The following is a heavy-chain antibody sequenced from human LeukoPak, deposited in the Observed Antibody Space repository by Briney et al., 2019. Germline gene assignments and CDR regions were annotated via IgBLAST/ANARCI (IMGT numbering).Heavy chain of an antibody. CDR3: ARLGRDNWNEHFDY. D-gene: IGHD1-1*01. J-gene: IGHJ4*02. V-gene: IGHV3-53*01. CDR1: GFTFSSNY. Sequence: GGSLRLSCAASGFTFSSNYMSWVRQAPGKGLEWVSVIYSGGSTYYADPVKGRFTISRDNSKNTLYLQMNSLRAEDTAVYYCARLGRDNWNEHFDYWGQGTLVTVSS. CDR2: IYSGGST.